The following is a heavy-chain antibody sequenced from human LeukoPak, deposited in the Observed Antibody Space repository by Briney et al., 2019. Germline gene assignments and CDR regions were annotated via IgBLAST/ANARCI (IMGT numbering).Heavy chain of an antibody. CDR1: GFTFSNFA. V-gene: IGHV3-30-3*01. Sequence: GSLRLSCAASGFTFSNFAMRWVRQAPGKGLEWVALISYDAVNKYFAASVKGRFTISRDNYKKTVYLQMNSLRAEDTAVYYCAKDREYDDSCDYSGWGQGTLVTVSS. CDR3: AKDREYDDSCDYSG. CDR2: ISYDAVNK. J-gene: IGHJ4*02. D-gene: IGHD3-22*01.